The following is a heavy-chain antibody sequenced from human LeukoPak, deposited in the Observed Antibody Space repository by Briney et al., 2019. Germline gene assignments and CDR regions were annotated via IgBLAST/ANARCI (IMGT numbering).Heavy chain of an antibody. CDR2: ISYDGSNK. Sequence: GGSLRLSCAASGFTFSSYGMHWVRQAPGKGLEWVAVISYDGSNKYYADSVKGRFTISRDNSKNTLYLQMNSLRAEDTAVYYCAKDTGYSSGPGYFDLWGRGTLVTVSS. J-gene: IGHJ2*01. CDR3: AKDTGYSSGPGYFDL. CDR1: GFTFSSYG. V-gene: IGHV3-30*18. D-gene: IGHD6-19*01.